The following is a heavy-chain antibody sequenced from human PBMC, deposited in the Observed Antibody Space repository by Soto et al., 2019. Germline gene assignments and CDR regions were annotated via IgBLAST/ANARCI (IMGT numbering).Heavy chain of an antibody. V-gene: IGHV3-9*01. CDR3: AKDMDYSDYVGAFDI. D-gene: IGHD4-17*01. CDR1: GFTFDDYA. J-gene: IGHJ3*02. CDR2: ISWNSGSI. Sequence: HPGGSLRLSCAASGFTFDDYAMHWVRQAPGKGLEWVSGISWNSGSIGYADSVKGRFTISRDNAKNSLYLQMNSLRAEDTALYYCAKDMDYSDYVGAFDIWGQGTMVTVSS.